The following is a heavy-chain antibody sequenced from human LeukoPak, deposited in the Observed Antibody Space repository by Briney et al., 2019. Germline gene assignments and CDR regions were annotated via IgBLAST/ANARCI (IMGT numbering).Heavy chain of an antibody. J-gene: IGHJ4*02. Sequence: TGGSLRLSCAASGFTLSRYWMHWVRQAPGKGLVWFSRINSDGSSTNYADSVRGRFTISRDNAKNTLYLQMNSLRAEDTAVYYCARGSIYDSSGPDYWGQGTLVTVSS. CDR2: INSDGSST. D-gene: IGHD3-22*01. CDR1: GFTLSRYW. V-gene: IGHV3-74*01. CDR3: ARGSIYDSSGPDY.